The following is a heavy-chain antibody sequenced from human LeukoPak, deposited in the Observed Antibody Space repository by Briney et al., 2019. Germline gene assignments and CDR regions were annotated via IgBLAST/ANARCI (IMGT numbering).Heavy chain of an antibody. CDR3: ARLVAVYSSSRTYYFDY. J-gene: IGHJ4*02. CDR1: GGSISSYY. V-gene: IGHV4-59*08. CDR2: IYYSGST. Sequence: SETLSLTCTVSGGSISSYYWSWIRQPPGKGLEGIGYIYYSGSTNYNPSLKSRVTISVDTSKHQFSLKLRSVTAADTAVYYCARLVAVYSSSRTYYFDYWGQGTLVTVSS. D-gene: IGHD6-13*01.